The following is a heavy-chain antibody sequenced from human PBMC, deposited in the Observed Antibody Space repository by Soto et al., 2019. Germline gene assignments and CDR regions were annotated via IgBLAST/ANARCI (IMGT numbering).Heavy chain of an antibody. Sequence: QVQLRESGPGLLKPSQTLSLTCTVSGGSISSGDFHWSWIRQPPGKGLEWIGHIYSSGSIAYNPSLRSRVSISIDTSKNQFSLKLSSVTAADTAVHYCAAQSLVAGPYYFDYWGQGTLVTVSS. D-gene: IGHD6-19*01. CDR1: GGSISSGDFH. J-gene: IGHJ4*02. CDR3: AAQSLVAGPYYFDY. CDR2: IYSSGSI. V-gene: IGHV4-30-4*01.